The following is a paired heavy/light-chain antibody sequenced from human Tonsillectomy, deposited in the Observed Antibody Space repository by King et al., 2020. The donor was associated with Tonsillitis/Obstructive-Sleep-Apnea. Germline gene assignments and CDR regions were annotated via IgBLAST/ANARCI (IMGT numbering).Heavy chain of an antibody. J-gene: IGHJ4*02. D-gene: IGHD2-2*01. Sequence: EVQLVESGGGLIQPGGSLRLSCAAHGFSVGDKYMGWVRQAPGKGLEWVSVIFSGGSTHYTDSVKGRSTISRDTFKNMLFLQMSSLRVEDTAVYFCARGYCSSTSCDYFFDYWGQGTLVTVSS. CDR2: IFSGGST. V-gene: IGHV3-53*01. CDR1: GFSVGDKY. CDR3: ARGYCSSTSCDYFFDY.
Light chain of an antibody. CDR3: STWDYSLSGVI. J-gene: IGLJ2*01. CDR2: GK. CDR1: NGNIGTYD. Sequence: SALTQEASVSGTVGQKVTLSCIGDNGNIGTYDVGWYQQISHGAPKTVMFGKSVPPGIPDRFSGAKSGTTASLTISGLQPEDEADYYCSTWDYSLSGVIFGGGTRLTVL. V-gene: IGLV1-36*01.